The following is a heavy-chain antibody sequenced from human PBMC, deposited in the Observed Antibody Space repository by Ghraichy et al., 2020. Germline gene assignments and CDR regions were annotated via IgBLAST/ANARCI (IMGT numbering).Heavy chain of an antibody. J-gene: IGHJ6*04. D-gene: IGHD6-13*01. CDR2: IGYSSTPI. CDR1: GFTFRSYS. V-gene: IGHV3-48*02. Sequence: RGSLRLSCAASGFTFRSYSMNWVRQAPGKGIKWVSYIGYSSTPIYYADSVKGRFTVSRDDATKSLYLHMNSLRDEDTAVYYCASEGLTVAGAGMDVWGKGTTVTVSS. CDR3: ASEGLTVAGAGMDV.